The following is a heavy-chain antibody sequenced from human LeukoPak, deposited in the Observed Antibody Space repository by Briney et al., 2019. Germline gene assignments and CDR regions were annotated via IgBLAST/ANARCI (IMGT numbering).Heavy chain of an antibody. CDR3: ARVPLGYCNMASCYDY. V-gene: IGHV1-2*02. CDR1: GYTFTGYY. J-gene: IGHJ4*02. CDR2: INPNSGGT. D-gene: IGHD2-2*01. Sequence: GASVKVSCKASGYTFTGYYMHWVRQAPGQGLEWMGWINPNSGGTNYAQKFQGRVTMTSDTSISTAYMDLSRLRSDDTAMYFCARVPLGYCNMASCYDYWGQGTLVTVS.